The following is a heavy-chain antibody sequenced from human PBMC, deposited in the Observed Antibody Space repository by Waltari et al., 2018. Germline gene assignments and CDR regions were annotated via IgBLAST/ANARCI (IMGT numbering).Heavy chain of an antibody. D-gene: IGHD6-13*01. CDR1: GFSLSTSGVG. CDR2: IYWDDDK. V-gene: IGHV2-5*02. CDR3: AHAIGGGSSWYYFDY. J-gene: IGHJ4*02. Sequence: QIILKESGPTLVKPTQTLTLTCTFSGFSLSTSGVGVGWIRQPPGKALEWLALIYWDDDKRYSPSLKSRLTITKDTSKNQVVLTMTNMDPVDTATYYCAHAIGGGSSWYYFDYWGQGTLVTVSS.